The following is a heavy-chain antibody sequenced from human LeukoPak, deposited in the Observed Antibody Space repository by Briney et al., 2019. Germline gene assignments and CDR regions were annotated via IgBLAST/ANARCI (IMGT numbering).Heavy chain of an antibody. CDR2: ISSSSSTI. CDR1: GFTFSSYS. J-gene: IGHJ4*02. Sequence: PGGSLRLSCAASGFTFSSYSMNWVRQAPGKGLEWVSYISSSSSTIYYADSVKGRFTISRDSSKNTLYLQMNTLRAEDTAVYYCAREGYTYGYDYWGQGTLVTVSS. D-gene: IGHD5-18*01. V-gene: IGHV3-48*01. CDR3: AREGYTYGYDY.